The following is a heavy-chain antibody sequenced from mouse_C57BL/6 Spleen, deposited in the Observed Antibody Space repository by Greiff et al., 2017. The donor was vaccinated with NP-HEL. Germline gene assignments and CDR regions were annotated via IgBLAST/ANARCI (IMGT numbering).Heavy chain of an antibody. CDR2: INPNNGGT. CDR3: AREDYYGSSFCDY. J-gene: IGHJ2*01. Sequence: VQLQQSGPELVKPGASVKMSCKASGYTFTDYNMHWVKQSHGKSLEWIGYINPNNGGTSYNQKFKGKATLTVNKSSSTAYMELRSLTSEDSAVYYCAREDYYGSSFCDYWGQGTTLTVSS. D-gene: IGHD1-1*01. V-gene: IGHV1-22*01. CDR1: GYTFTDYN.